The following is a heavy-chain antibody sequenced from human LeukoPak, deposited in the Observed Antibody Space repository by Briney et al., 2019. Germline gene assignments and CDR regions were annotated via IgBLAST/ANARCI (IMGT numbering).Heavy chain of an antibody. Sequence: PGGSLRLSCAASGFTFTNYAMTWVRQAPGKGLKWVSSISASGVMTYYADSVKGRFTVSRDTSKNSLYLQMSSLTAADTAVYYCAKDRSIGTYYTFDHWGQGTLVTVSS. V-gene: IGHV3-23*01. CDR3: AKDRSIGTYYTFDH. J-gene: IGHJ4*02. CDR2: ISASGVMT. CDR1: GFTFTNYA. D-gene: IGHD1-26*01.